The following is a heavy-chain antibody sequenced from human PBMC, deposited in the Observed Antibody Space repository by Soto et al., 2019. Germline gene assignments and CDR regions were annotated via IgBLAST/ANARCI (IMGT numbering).Heavy chain of an antibody. CDR2: IYYSGST. Sequence: PSETLSLTCTVSGGSISSYYWSWIRQPPGKGLEWIGYIYYSGSTNYNPSLKSRVTISVDTSKNQFSLKLSSVTAADTAVYYCARHSKYSSGQQYYFDYWGQGTLVTVS. D-gene: IGHD6-19*01. CDR3: ARHSKYSSGQQYYFDY. V-gene: IGHV4-59*08. CDR1: GGSISSYY. J-gene: IGHJ4*02.